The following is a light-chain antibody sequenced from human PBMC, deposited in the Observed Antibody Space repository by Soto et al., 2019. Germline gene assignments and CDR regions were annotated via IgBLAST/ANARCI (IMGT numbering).Light chain of an antibody. J-gene: IGKJ1*01. CDR1: QSVYSS. Sequence: ETVMTQFPATLSVSPGERATLSCRASQSVYSSLAWYQQKPGQAPRLLIYGASTRATGIPARFSGSGSGTDFPLTIRRLEPEDFAVYYCQQYSSSGTFGQGTKGDIK. CDR3: QQYSSSGT. CDR2: GAS. V-gene: IGKV3-15*01.